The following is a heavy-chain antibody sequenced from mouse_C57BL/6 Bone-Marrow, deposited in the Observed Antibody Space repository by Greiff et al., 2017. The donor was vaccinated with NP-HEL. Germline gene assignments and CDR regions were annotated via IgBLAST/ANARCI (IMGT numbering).Heavy chain of an antibody. CDR1: GFTFSSYA. Sequence: EVQLVESGGGLVKPGGSLKLSCAASGFTFSSYAMSWVRQTPEKRLEWVATISDGGSYTYYPDNVKGRFTISRDNAKNNLYLQMSHLKSEDTAMYYCAREAYGSSPHDWGQGTTLTVSS. V-gene: IGHV5-4*01. CDR2: ISDGGSYT. J-gene: IGHJ2*01. CDR3: AREAYGSSPHD. D-gene: IGHD1-1*01.